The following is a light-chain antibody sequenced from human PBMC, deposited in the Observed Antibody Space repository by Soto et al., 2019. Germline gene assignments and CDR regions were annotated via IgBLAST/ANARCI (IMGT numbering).Light chain of an antibody. CDR2: DAS. CDR1: RGFSRG. CDR3: QHYNSYSEA. J-gene: IGKJ1*01. V-gene: IGKV1-5*01. Sequence: IHMTHAPSSLSASVGDRVTITFLASRGFSRGLAWYQQKPGKAPNPLIYDASSLESGVPSRFSGSGSGTEFTLTISSLQPDDFATYYCQHYNSYSEAFGQGTKVDIK.